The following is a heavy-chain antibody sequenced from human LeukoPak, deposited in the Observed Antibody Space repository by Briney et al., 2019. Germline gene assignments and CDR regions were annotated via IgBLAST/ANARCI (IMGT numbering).Heavy chain of an antibody. CDR2: VSLAGRT. CDR1: GGSITTTNY. J-gene: IGHJ4*02. Sequence: SETLSLTCGVSGGSITTTNYWSWVRPPPGGGLEWIGEVSLAGRTRYNPSLKNRVNISIDESKNHLYLNLASVTAADTAVYYCSRESGPFCPFGHWGQGTLVAVTS. D-gene: IGHD1-26*01. V-gene: IGHV4-4*02. CDR3: SRESGPFCPFGH.